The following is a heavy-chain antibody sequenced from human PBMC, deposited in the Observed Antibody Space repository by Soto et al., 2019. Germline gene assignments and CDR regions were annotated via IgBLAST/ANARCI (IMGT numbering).Heavy chain of an antibody. Sequence: PGGSLRLSCAASGFNFSNYAMHWVRQAPGKGLEWVSTISDRGGHTYYADSVKGRFTISRDNSKSTLNLQLHSLSPEDTAIYYCASGGYSDYWGQGTLVTVSS. CDR2: ISDRGGHT. CDR1: GFNFSNYA. CDR3: ASGGYSDY. J-gene: IGHJ4*02. D-gene: IGHD5-18*01. V-gene: IGHV3-23*01.